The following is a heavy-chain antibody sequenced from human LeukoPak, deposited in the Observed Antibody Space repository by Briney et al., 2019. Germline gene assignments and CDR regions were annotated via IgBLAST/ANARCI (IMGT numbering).Heavy chain of an antibody. V-gene: IGHV1-2*02. D-gene: IGHD3-22*01. CDR3: ARGRRSGGYYTLGY. CDR2: INPNSGGT. J-gene: IGHJ4*02. CDR1: GYTFTGYY. Sequence: GASVKVSCKASGYTFTGYYMHWVRQAPGQGLEWMGWINPNSGGTNYAQKFQGRVTMTSNTSISTASMELSSLRSDDTAVYYCARGRRSGGYYTLGYWAQGTLVTVSS.